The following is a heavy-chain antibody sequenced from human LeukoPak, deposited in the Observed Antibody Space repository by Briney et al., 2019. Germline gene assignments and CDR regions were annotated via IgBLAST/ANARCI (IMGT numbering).Heavy chain of an antibody. CDR3: ARDAADGDYFDY. Sequence: SETLSLTCTVSGGSISSGGYYWSWIRQHPGKGLEWIGYIYYSGSTYYNPSLKSRVTISVDTSKNQFSLKLSSVAAADTAVYYCARDAADGDYFDYWGQGTLVTVSS. CDR2: IYYSGST. J-gene: IGHJ4*02. V-gene: IGHV4-31*03. D-gene: IGHD3-16*01. CDR1: GGSISSGGYY.